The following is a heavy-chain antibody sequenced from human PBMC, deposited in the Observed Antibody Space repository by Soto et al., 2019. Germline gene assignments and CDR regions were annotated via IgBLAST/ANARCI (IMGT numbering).Heavy chain of an antibody. J-gene: IGHJ4*02. CDR3: TTDDVDTAMGYFDY. D-gene: IGHD5-18*01. V-gene: IGHV3-15*01. CDR2: IKSKTDGGTT. CDR1: GFTFSNAW. Sequence: EVQLVESGGGLVKPGGSLRLSCAASGFTFSNAWMSWVRQAPGKGLEWVGRIKSKTDGGTTDYAAPVKGRFTISRDDSKNTLYLQMNSLKTEDTAVYYCTTDDVDTAMGYFDYWGQGTLVTVSS.